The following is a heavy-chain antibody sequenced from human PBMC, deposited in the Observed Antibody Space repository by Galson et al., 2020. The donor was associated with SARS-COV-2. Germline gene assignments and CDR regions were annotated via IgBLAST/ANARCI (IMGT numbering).Heavy chain of an antibody. J-gene: IGHJ4*02. D-gene: IGHD3-22*01. CDR1: GFTFSSYG. Sequence: GGSLRLSCAASGFTFSSYGMHWVRQAPGKGLEWVAVIWYDGSNNYYADSVKGRFTISRDNSKNTLYLQMNSLRAEDTAVYYCARDASTPNYYDSSGYLSHFDYWGQGTLVTVSS. V-gene: IGHV3-33*01. CDR3: ARDASTPNYYDSSGYLSHFDY. CDR2: IWYDGSNN.